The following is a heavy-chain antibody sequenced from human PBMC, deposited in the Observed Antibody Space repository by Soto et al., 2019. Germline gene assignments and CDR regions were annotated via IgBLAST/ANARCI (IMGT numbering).Heavy chain of an antibody. CDR3: ARGRFYYGSGVYFDY. CDR1: GGSISSSRCH. D-gene: IGHD3-10*01. J-gene: IGHJ4*02. V-gene: IGHV4-39*01. Sequence: SETLSLTCTVSGGSISSSRCHWGWIRQPPGKGLEWIASIKYSGTTFYNPSLKSRVTLSVDTSKNQFALKLSSVTAAETAVYYCARGRFYYGSGVYFDYWGQGTLVTVS. CDR2: IKYSGTT.